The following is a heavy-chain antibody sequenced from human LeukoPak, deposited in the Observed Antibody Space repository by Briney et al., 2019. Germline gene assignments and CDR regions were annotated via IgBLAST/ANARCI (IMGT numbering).Heavy chain of an antibody. CDR2: LFQSGNT. CDR1: DGSISTSGYY. CDR3: AGEYSSSAGH. Sequence: PSETLSLTCTVSDGSISTSGYYWGWVRQAPGKGLEWIGSLFQSGNTYYNPSLKNRVTISGDTSKNQFSLKVRSVTAADTAVYYCAGEYSSSAGHWGQGTLVTVSS. V-gene: IGHV4-39*01. D-gene: IGHD6-6*01. J-gene: IGHJ4*02.